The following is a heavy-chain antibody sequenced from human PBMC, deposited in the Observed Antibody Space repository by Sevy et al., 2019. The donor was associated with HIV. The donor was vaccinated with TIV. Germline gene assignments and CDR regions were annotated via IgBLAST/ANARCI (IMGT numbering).Heavy chain of an antibody. CDR3: ARAGRTYDILTGYYYLYYFDY. V-gene: IGHV4-4*07. CDR2: IYTSGST. J-gene: IGHJ4*02. CDR1: GGSISSYY. D-gene: IGHD3-9*01. Sequence: SETLSLTCTVSGGSISSYYWSWIRQPAGKGLEWIGRIYTSGSTNYNPSLKSRVTMSVDTSKNQFSLKLSSVTAADTAVYYCARAGRTYDILTGYYYLYYFDYWGQGTLVTVSS.